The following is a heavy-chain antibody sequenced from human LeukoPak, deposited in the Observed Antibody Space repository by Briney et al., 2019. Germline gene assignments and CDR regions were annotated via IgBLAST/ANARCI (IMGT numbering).Heavy chain of an antibody. CDR1: GFTFSSYA. CDR3: AKGVLLIGIFDY. CDR2: ISGSGGST. Sequence: PGGSLILSCAASGFTFSSYAMSWVRQAPGKGLEWVSAISGSGGSTYYADSVKGRFTISRDNSKNTLYLQMNSLRAEDTAVYYCAKGVLLIGIFDYWGQGTLVTVSS. V-gene: IGHV3-23*01. D-gene: IGHD2-15*01. J-gene: IGHJ4*02.